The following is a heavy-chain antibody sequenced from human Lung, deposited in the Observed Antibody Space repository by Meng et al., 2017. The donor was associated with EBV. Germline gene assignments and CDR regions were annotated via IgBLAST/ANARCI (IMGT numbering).Heavy chain of an antibody. CDR1: GGSISSGDYC. CDR2: IDYSGST. J-gene: IGHJ4*02. V-gene: IGHV4-30-4*01. D-gene: IGHD4-11*01. Sequence: VDRHESGPDRLKPPQPLSLTCTVSGGSISSGDYCWSWIRQPPGKGLEWIGYIDYSGSTYYNPSLKSRVTISVDTSKNQFSLKLSSVTAADTAVYYCARDRTTGRYFDYWGQGTLVTVSS. CDR3: ARDRTTGRYFDY.